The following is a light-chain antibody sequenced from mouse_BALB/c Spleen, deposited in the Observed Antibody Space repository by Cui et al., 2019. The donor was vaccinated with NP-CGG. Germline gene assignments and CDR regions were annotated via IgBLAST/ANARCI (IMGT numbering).Light chain of an antibody. J-gene: IGLJ1*01. CDR1: TGAVTTSNY. V-gene: IGLV1*01. CDR2: GTN. Sequence: QAVVPPESAPTTSPGETVTLTCRSSTGAVTTSNYANWVQEKPDHLFTGLIGGTNNRPPGVPARFSGSLIGDKAALTITGAQTEDEAIYFCALWYSNHWVFGGGTKLTVL. CDR3: ALWYSNHWV.